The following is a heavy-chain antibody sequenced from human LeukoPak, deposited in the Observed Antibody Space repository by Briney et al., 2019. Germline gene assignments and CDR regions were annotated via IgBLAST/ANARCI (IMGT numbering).Heavy chain of an antibody. CDR3: ARDLGSGYENY. D-gene: IGHD5-12*01. V-gene: IGHV3-21*01. J-gene: IGHJ4*02. CDR2: ISSSSSYI. CDR1: GFTFSDNS. Sequence: GGSLRLSCAASGFTFSDNSLNWVRQAPGKGLEWVSSISSSSSYIYYADSVKGRFTISRDNAKNSLYLQMNSLRAEDTAVYYCARDLGSGYENYWGQGTLVTVSS.